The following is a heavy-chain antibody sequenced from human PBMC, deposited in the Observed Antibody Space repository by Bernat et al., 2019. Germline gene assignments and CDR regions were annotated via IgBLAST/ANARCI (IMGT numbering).Heavy chain of an antibody. V-gene: IGHV3-74*01. J-gene: IGHJ4*02. D-gene: IGHD5-24*01. CDR1: GFTFSNYW. Sequence: EVQLVESGGGLVQPGGSLRLSCAASGFTFSNYWMHWVRQVPGKGLVWVSRINSDGSTTNYADSVKGRFTISRDNAKNPLFVQMNSLRADDTAVYYCAREGRDGYNYDYWGQGTLVTVSS. CDR2: INSDGSTT. CDR3: AREGRDGYNYDY.